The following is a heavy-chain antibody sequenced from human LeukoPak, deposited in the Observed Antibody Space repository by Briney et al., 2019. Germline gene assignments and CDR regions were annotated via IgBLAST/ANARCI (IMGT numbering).Heavy chain of an antibody. D-gene: IGHD6-13*01. CDR1: GGSISSYY. V-gene: IGHV4-59*01. CDR3: ARSESSAAGTEFDY. Sequence: TSETLSLTCTVSGGSISSYYWSWIRQPPGKGLEWIGYIYYSGSTNYNPSLKSRVTISVDTSKNQFSLKLSSVTAADTAVYYCARSESSAAGTEFDYWGQGTLVTVSS. CDR2: IYYSGST. J-gene: IGHJ4*02.